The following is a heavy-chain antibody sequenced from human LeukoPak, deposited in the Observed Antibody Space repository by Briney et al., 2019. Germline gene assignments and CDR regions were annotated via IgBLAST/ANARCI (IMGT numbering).Heavy chain of an antibody. D-gene: IGHD3-10*01. CDR2: IFYSGSP. CDR1: GGSISSYY. V-gene: IGHV4-59*12. J-gene: IGHJ4*02. CDR3: ARDITMVRGVMGGVYFDY. Sequence: SETLSLTCTVSGGSISSYYWSWIRQPPGKGLEWSGNIFYSGSPNYNPSLKSRVTTSFDTSKNQFSLKLSFVTAADTAVYYCARDITMVRGVMGGVYFDYWGQGTLVTVSS.